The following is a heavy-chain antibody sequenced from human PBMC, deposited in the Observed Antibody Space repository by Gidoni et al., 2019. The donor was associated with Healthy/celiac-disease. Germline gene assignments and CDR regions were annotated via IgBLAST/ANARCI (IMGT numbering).Heavy chain of an antibody. Sequence: QVQLVQSGAEVKKPGASVKVSCKASGYTFTGYYMHWVRQAPGQGLEWMGRINPNSGGTNYAQKFQGRVTMTRDTSISTAYMELSRLRSDDTAVYYCARDLILRFLESNWFDPWGQGTLVTVSS. CDR1: GYTFTGYY. J-gene: IGHJ5*02. D-gene: IGHD3-3*01. CDR2: INPNSGGT. CDR3: ARDLILRFLESNWFDP. V-gene: IGHV1-2*06.